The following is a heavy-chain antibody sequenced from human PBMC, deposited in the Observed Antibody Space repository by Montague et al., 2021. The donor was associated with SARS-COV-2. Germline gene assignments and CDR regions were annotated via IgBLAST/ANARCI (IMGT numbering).Heavy chain of an antibody. J-gene: IGHJ6*02. CDR2: INHSGST. CDR3: ARVRYYGSGTSLGMDV. D-gene: IGHD3-10*01. CDR1: GGSFSGYY. Sequence: SETLSLTCAVYGGSFSGYYWSWIRQPPGKGLEWIGEINHSGSTNYNPSLKSRATIPVDTSKNQFSLKLGSVTAADTAVYYCARVRYYGSGTSLGMDVWGQGTTVTVSS. V-gene: IGHV4-34*01.